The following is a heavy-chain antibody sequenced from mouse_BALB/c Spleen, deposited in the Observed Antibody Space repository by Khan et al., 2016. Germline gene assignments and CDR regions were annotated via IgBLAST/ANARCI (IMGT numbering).Heavy chain of an antibody. Sequence: EVELVESGRGLVKPGGSLKLSCAGSGFAFSRYDMSWVRQTPEKRLEWVAFISSGGDFTYFPDTMSGRFTISRDNTNNTLHLQMSSLRSDDTAIYYCARHGLPHWYFDVWGAGTTVTVSS. CDR2: ISSGGDFT. CDR1: GFAFSRYD. CDR3: ARHGLPHWYFDV. J-gene: IGHJ1*01. D-gene: IGHD2-4*01. V-gene: IGHV5-12-1*01.